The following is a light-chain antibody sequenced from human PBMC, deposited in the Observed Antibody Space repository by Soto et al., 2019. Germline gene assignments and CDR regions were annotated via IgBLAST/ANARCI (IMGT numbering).Light chain of an antibody. V-gene: IGLV1-44*01. CDR3: AAWDDSLNAPV. J-gene: IGLJ2*01. CDR2: SNN. CDR1: SSNIGSNT. Sequence: QSVLTQPPSASGTPGQRVTISCSGSSSNIGSNTVNWYQQLPGTAPKLLIYSNNQLPSGVPDRFSGSKSGTSASLAISGLQSEDEADYYCAAWDDSLNAPVFGGGTKLTVL.